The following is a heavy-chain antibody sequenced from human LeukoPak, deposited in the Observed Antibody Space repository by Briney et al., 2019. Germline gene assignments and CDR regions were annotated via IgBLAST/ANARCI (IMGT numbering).Heavy chain of an antibody. CDR2: ISSDGSNT. CDR3: ARWYDFDY. J-gene: IGHJ4*02. CDR1: GFTFSSGY. V-gene: IGHV3-74*01. Sequence: GGSLRLSCAVSGFTFSSGYMHWVRQPPGKGPVWVSRISSDGSNTIYADSVKGRFTISRDDARNTLYLQMNSLRDADTAVYYCARWYDFDYWGQGTLVTVSS. D-gene: IGHD6-13*01.